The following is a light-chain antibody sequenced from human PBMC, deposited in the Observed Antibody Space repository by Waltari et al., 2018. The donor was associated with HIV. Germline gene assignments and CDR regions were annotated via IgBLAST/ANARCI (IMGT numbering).Light chain of an antibody. J-gene: IGLJ3*02. CDR3: YSTDSSANHRGV. CDR2: EYS. V-gene: IGLV3-10*01. CDR1: TLLKKH. Sequence: SYELTPPPSVSVSPGQTARITCSGDTLLKKHAYGYQQKSGQSPALVISEYSTRPSGIPGRYSGTNSGTMATLTISGAQVEDEADYYCYSTDSSANHRGVFGGGTKLTVL.